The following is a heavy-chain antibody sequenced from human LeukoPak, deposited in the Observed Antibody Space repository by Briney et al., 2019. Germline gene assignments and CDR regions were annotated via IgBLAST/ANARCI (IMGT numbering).Heavy chain of an antibody. J-gene: IGHJ2*01. Sequence: GGSLRLSCVASGFTVSTNYMNWVRQAPGKGLEWVSILYSGSSTYYADSVEGRFIVSRDSSKNTLSLQMNDLRAEDTAVYYCARVGDHFHWYLDLWGRGTMVTVSS. CDR2: LYSGSST. CDR1: GFTVSTNY. CDR3: ARVGDHFHWYLDL. D-gene: IGHD3-3*02. V-gene: IGHV3-53*01.